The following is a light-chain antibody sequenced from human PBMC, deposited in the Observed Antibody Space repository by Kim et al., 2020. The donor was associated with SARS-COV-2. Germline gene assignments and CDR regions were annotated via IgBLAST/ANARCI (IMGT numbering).Light chain of an antibody. Sequence: EVVLTQSPASLSLSPGEGVTLSCRASQSVKDELAWYQQKSGQPPRLLIYDASIRSTGFPARFSGSGFGPDFTPTISSLEPEDCAVYYCQQRDSWPKTFGQGTKVDIK. CDR3: QQRDSWPKT. CDR2: DAS. V-gene: IGKV3-11*01. CDR1: QSVKDE. J-gene: IGKJ1*01.